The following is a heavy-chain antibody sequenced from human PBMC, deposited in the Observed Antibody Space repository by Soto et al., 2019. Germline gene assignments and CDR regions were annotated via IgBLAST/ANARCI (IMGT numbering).Heavy chain of an antibody. D-gene: IGHD3-9*01. CDR1: GGSISSGDYY. J-gene: IGHJ4*02. V-gene: IGHV4-30-4*01. CDR2: IYEGGST. Sequence: SETLSLTCSVSGGSISSGDYYWTWIRQSPGKGLEFIGYIYEGGSTDYSPSLKSRASISTDTSKNQFSLRLTSVTAADTAVYYCARHPGYYDILTGYTTYYFDYWGQGILVTVS. CDR3: ARHPGYYDILTGYTTYYFDY.